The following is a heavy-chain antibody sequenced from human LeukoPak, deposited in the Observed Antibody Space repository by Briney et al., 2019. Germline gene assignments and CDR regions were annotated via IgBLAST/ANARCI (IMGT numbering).Heavy chain of an antibody. CDR2: IFGSGGSP. CDR3: AKDRYCDSTSCPTDY. D-gene: IGHD2-2*01. CDR1: GFTFGSHA. V-gene: IGHV3-23*01. J-gene: IGHJ4*02. Sequence: GGSLRLSCEASGFTFGSHAMYWVRQAPGKGLEWVAGIFGSGGSPHYADSVKGRFTISRDNSKNALYLQMNSLRAEDTAVYYCAKDRYCDSTSCPTDYWGQGTLVTVSS.